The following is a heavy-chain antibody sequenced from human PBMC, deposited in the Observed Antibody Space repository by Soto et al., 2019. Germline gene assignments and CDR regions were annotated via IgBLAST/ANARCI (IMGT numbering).Heavy chain of an antibody. CDR1: GFTVSNNY. CDR2: IYSGGST. CDR3: ARDPPGIAASGGGG. V-gene: IGHV3-53*01. J-gene: IGHJ4*02. Sequence: GGSLRLSCAASGFTVSNNYMRWVRQAPGKGLEWVSLIYSGGSTHYADSVKGRFTISRDNSKNTLYLQVNSLRVEDTAVYYCARDPPGIAASGGGGWGQGTLVTVSS. D-gene: IGHD6-13*01.